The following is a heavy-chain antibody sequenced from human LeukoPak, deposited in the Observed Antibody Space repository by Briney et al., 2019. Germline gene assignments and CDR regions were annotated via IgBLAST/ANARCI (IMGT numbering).Heavy chain of an antibody. V-gene: IGHV1-2*02. Sequence: ASVNVSCKASGYTFTGYYMHWVRQAPGQGLEWMGWINPKNGGTNYAQKFQGRVTMTRDTSISTAYMELSRLRSDDTAVYYCARVPRTPYCSGGSCYVLDIGGQGTMVTVSS. D-gene: IGHD2-15*01. CDR1: GYTFTGYY. CDR2: INPKNGGT. CDR3: ARVPRTPYCSGGSCYVLDI. J-gene: IGHJ3*02.